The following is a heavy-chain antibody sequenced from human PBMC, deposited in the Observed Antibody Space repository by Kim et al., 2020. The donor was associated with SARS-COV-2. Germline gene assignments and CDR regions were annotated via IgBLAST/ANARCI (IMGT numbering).Heavy chain of an antibody. CDR3: ARDKDGSGYTYDY. CDR1: GFTFSSYG. J-gene: IGHJ4*02. Sequence: GGSLRLSCAASGFTFSSYGMHWVRQAPGKGLEWVAVIWYDGSNKYYADSVKGRFTISRDNSKNTLYLQMNSLRAEDTAVYYCARDKDGSGYTYDYWGQGTLVTVSS. CDR2: IWYDGSNK. D-gene: IGHD3-10*01. V-gene: IGHV3-33*01.